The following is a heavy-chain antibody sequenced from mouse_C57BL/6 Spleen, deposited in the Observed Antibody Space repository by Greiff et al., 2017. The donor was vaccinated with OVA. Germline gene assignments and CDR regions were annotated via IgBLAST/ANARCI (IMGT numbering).Heavy chain of an antibody. V-gene: IGHV8-12*01. J-gene: IGHJ4*01. Sequence: QVTLKECGPGILQSSQTLSLTCSFSGFSLSTSGMGVSWIRQPSGKGLEWLAHIYWDDDKRYNPSLKSRLTISKDTSRNQVFLKITSVDTADTATYYCARSGYYGSSPYYYAMDYWGQGTSVTVSS. CDR3: ARSGYYGSSPYYYAMDY. CDR1: GFSLSTSGMG. D-gene: IGHD1-1*01. CDR2: IYWDDDK.